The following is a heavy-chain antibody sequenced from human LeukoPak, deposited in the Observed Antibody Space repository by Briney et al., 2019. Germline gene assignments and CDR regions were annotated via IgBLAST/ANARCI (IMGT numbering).Heavy chain of an antibody. CDR1: GYTFTSYG. CDR2: ISAYNGNT. V-gene: IGHV1-18*01. J-gene: IGHJ4*02. CDR3: AREMLTTVTSPSDY. Sequence: GASVKVSCKASGYTFTSYGISWVRQAPGQGLEWMGWISAYNGNTNYAQKLQGRVTMTTDTSTSTAYMELRSLRSDDTAVYYCAREMLTTVTSPSDYWGQGTLVTVSS. D-gene: IGHD4-17*01.